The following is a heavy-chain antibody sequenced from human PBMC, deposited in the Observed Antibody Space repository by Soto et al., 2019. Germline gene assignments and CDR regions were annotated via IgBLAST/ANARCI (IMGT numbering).Heavy chain of an antibody. D-gene: IGHD3-9*01. J-gene: IGHJ4*02. CDR2: IKSKTDGGTT. V-gene: IGHV3-15*01. CDR1: GFTFSNAW. Sequence: PGGSLRLSCAASGFTFSNAWMSWVRQAPGKGLEWVGRIKSKTDGGTTDYAAPVKGRFTISRDDSKNTLYLQMNSLKTEDTAVYYCTTDPXYYDILTGYWSGTNADYWGQGTLVTVSS. CDR3: TTDPXYYDILTGYWSGTNADY.